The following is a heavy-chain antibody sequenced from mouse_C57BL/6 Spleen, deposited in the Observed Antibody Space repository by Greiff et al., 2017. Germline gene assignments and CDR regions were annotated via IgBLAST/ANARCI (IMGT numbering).Heavy chain of an antibody. V-gene: IGHV1-39*01. CDR3: ASGGNSMDY. CDR2: INPNYGTT. CDR1: GYSFTDYN. Sequence: VQLKESGPELVKPGASVKISCKASGYSFTDYNMNWVKQSNGKSLEWIGVINPNYGTTSYNQKFKGKATLTVDQSSSTAYMQLNSLTSKDSAVYYSASGGNSMDYWGQGTSVTVSS. J-gene: IGHJ4*01. D-gene: IGHD1-1*02.